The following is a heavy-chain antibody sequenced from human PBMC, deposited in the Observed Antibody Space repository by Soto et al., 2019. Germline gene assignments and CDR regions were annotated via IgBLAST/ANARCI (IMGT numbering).Heavy chain of an antibody. Sequence: SETLSLTCTVSGGSISSSSYYWGWIRQPPGKGLEWIGSIYYSGSTYYNPSLKSRVTISVDTSKNQFSLKLSSVTAAGTAVYYCARLWAYSRGPFDYWGQGTLVTVSS. CDR2: IYYSGST. D-gene: IGHD4-4*01. CDR3: ARLWAYSRGPFDY. CDR1: GGSISSSSYY. J-gene: IGHJ4*02. V-gene: IGHV4-39*01.